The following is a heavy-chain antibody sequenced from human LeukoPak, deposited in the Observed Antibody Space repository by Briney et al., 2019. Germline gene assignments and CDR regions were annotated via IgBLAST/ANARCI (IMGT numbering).Heavy chain of an antibody. J-gene: IGHJ4*02. CDR1: GFTFSSYA. Sequence: GGSLRLSCAASGFTFSSYAMSWVRQAPGKGLEWVSAISGSGGSTFYADFVKGRFTTSRDNSKNTLYLQMNSLRAEDTALYYCAKVNSGSYLFYFDYWGQGTLATVSS. D-gene: IGHD1-26*01. V-gene: IGHV3-23*01. CDR2: ISGSGGST. CDR3: AKVNSGSYLFYFDY.